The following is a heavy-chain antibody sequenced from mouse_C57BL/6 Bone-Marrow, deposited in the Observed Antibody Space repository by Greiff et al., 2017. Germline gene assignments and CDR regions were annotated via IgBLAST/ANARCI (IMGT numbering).Heavy chain of an antibody. J-gene: IGHJ2*01. D-gene: IGHD1-1*02. CDR2: IDPANGNT. Sequence: EVQLQESGAELVKPGASVKLSCTASGFNFKDTSMHWVKQRPEQGLEWIGRIDPANGNTEYDPKFQDKATMTADTSSNTAYMHLSRRTSEDTAVYYCARGGCESGGYWGQGTPLTVSS. V-gene: IGHV14-3*02. CDR1: GFNFKDTS. CDR3: ARGGCESGGY.